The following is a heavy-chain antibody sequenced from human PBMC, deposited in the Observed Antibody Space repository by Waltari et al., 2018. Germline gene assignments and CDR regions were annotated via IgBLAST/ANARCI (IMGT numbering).Heavy chain of an antibody. V-gene: IGHV3-7*01. CDR1: GFTFSSYW. CDR2: IKQDGSNK. J-gene: IGHJ6*03. Sequence: EVQLVESGGGLVQPGGSLRLSCAASGFTFSSYWMSWVRQAPGKGLEWVANIKQDGSNKYEAAVMSRLFTISDDNYKTTLYLQMNSLGADDTVVYCCTKGRELHHYYYMDVWGKGTTVTISS. CDR3: TKGRELHHYYYMDV. D-gene: IGHD1-26*01.